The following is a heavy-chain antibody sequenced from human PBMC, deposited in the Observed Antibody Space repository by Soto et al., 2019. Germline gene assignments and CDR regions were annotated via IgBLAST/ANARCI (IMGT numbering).Heavy chain of an antibody. J-gene: IGHJ4*02. CDR1: GYTFTHYY. V-gene: IGHV1-46*01. CDR3: ATSVNSAMAFDY. D-gene: IGHD5-18*01. CDR2: INPNGGST. Sequence: QVQLVQSGAEVKKPGASVKVSCKASGYTFTHYYIHWVRQAPGQGLEWMGIINPNGGSTTYAQKYRAGFTMTRDTSTSTVYMELSSLRSEDSAVYYCATSVNSAMAFDYWGQGTLVTVSS.